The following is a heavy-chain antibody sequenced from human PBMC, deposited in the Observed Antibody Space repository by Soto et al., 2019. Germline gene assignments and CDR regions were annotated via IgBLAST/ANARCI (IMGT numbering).Heavy chain of an antibody. CDR1: GGSISSGDYY. J-gene: IGHJ4*02. V-gene: IGHV4-30-4*01. Sequence: SETLSLTCTVSGGSISSGDYYWSWIRQPPGKGLEWIGYIYYSGSTYYNPSLKSRVTISVDTSKNQFSLKLSPVTAADTAVYYCARRWGRTFDYWGQGTLVTVSS. D-gene: IGHD7-27*01. CDR3: ARRWGRTFDY. CDR2: IYYSGST.